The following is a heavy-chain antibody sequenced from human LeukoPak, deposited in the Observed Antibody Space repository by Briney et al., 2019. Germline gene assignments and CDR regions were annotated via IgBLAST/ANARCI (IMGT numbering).Heavy chain of an antibody. CDR2: IYHSGST. V-gene: IGHV4-38-2*02. J-gene: IGHJ4*02. D-gene: IGHD6-19*01. CDR3: ARDSEYSSGNDY. CDR1: GGSISTYY. Sequence: SETLSLTCTVSGGSISTYYWGWIRQPPGKGLEWIGSIYHSGSTYYNPSLKSRVTISVDTSKNQFSLKLSSVTAADTAVYYCARDSEYSSGNDYWGQGTLVTVSS.